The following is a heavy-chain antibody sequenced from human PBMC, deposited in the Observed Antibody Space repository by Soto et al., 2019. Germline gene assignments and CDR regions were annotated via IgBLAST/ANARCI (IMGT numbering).Heavy chain of an antibody. Sequence: SETLSLTCTVSGGSISSYYWSWIRQPPGKGLEWIGYIYYSGSTNYNPSLQSRVTISVDTSKNQFSLKLSSVTATDTAVYYCARQGFGPLHGLVDVWGQGTTVTVSS. V-gene: IGHV4-59*08. CDR1: GGSISSYY. CDR3: ARQGFGPLHGLVDV. CDR2: IYYSGST. J-gene: IGHJ6*02. D-gene: IGHD3-10*01.